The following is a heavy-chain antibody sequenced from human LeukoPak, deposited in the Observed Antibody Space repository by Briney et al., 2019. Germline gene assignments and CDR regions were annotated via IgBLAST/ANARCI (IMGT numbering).Heavy chain of an antibody. CDR3: ARGVVYCTNGVCSTNFDY. CDR1: GGSISSSSYY. CDR2: IYYSGST. D-gene: IGHD2-8*01. J-gene: IGHJ4*02. V-gene: IGHV4-39*07. Sequence: SETLSLTCTVSGGSISSSSYYWGWIRQPPGKGLEWIGSIYYSGSTNYNPSLKSRVAISVDTSKNQFSLKLSSVTAADTAVYYCARGVVYCTNGVCSTNFDYWGQGTLVTVSS.